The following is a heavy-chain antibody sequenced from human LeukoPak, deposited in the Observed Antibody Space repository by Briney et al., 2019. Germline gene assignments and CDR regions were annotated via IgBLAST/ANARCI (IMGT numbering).Heavy chain of an antibody. CDR3: ARNRPLKSGVAHYSYYGMDV. V-gene: IGHV4-31*02. CDR2: IYHSGST. CDR1: GGSISRGGDY. D-gene: IGHD3-16*01. J-gene: IGHJ6*02. Sequence: SETLSLTCTVSGGSISRGGDYWSWIRQLPGKGLEWIGYIYHSGSTYYNPSLKSRVSISVDKSMNQFSLRLTSVTAADTAVYYCARNRPLKSGVAHYSYYGMDVWGQGTTVLVSS.